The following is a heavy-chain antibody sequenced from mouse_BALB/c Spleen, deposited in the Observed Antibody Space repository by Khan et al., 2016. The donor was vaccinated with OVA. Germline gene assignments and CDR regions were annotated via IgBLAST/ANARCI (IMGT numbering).Heavy chain of an antibody. CDR1: GYAFSSNW. J-gene: IGHJ4*01. V-gene: IGHV1-80*01. D-gene: IGHD1-1*02. CDR3: ARKRDWWHAMDY. CDR2: IYPGDGDT. Sequence: QVQLQQSGAELVRPGSSVKISCKASGYAFSSNWMNWVKQRPGQGLEWIGQIYPGDGDTNYNGKFKGKATLTADKSSNTAYLQLSSLTSEDSAVYYCARKRDWWHAMDYWGQGTSVTVSS.